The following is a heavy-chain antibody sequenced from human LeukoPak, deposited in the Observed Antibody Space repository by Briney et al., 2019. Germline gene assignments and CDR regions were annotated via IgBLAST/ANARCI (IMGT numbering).Heavy chain of an antibody. CDR2: ISWNSGSI. J-gene: IGHJ6*03. Sequence: PGRSLRLSCTASGFTFDDYAMHWVRQAPGKGLEWVSGISWNSGSIGYADSVKGRLTISRDNAKNSLYLQMNSLRAEDTALYYCAKEEGRGYNYYYMDVWGKGTTVTVSS. V-gene: IGHV3-9*01. CDR1: GFTFDDYA. D-gene: IGHD5-12*01. CDR3: AKEEGRGYNYYYMDV.